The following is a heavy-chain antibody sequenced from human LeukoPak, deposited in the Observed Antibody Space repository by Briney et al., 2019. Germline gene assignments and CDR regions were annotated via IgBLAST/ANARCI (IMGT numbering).Heavy chain of an antibody. Sequence: GGSLRLSCADSGFTFSSYAMSWVRQAPGKELEWVSAISGSGGSTYYADSVKGRFTISRDNSKNTLYLQMNSLRAEDTAVYYCARVDIVVVPAAHYYYGMDVWGQGTTVTVSS. D-gene: IGHD2-2*03. J-gene: IGHJ6*02. CDR3: ARVDIVVVPAAHYYYGMDV. CDR2: ISGSGGST. CDR1: GFTFSSYA. V-gene: IGHV3-23*01.